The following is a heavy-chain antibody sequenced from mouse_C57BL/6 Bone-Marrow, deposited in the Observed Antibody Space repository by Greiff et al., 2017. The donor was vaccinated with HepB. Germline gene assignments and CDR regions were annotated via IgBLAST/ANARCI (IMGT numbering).Heavy chain of an antibody. CDR1: GYAFSSSW. Sequence: VQLQQSGPELVKPGASVKISCKASGYAFSSSWMNWVKQRPGKGLEWIGRIYPGDGDTNYNGKFKGKATLTADKSSSTAYMQLSSLTSEDSAVYFCAKIYYDYLWYFDGWGTGTTVTVSS. D-gene: IGHD2-4*01. CDR3: AKIYYDYLWYFDG. V-gene: IGHV1-82*01. J-gene: IGHJ1*03. CDR2: IYPGDGDT.